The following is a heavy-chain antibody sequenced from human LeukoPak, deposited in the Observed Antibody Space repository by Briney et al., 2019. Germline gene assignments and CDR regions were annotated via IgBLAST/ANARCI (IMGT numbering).Heavy chain of an antibody. CDR3: ATVPHRLVGAPGDY. J-gene: IGHJ4*02. D-gene: IGHD1-26*01. Sequence: ASVKVSCKVSGYTLTELSMHWVRQAPGKGLEWMGGFDPEDGETIYAQKFQGRVTMTEDTSTDTAYMELSSLRSEDTAVYYCATVPHRLVGAPGDYWGQGTLVTVSS. CDR1: GYTLTELS. CDR2: FDPEDGET. V-gene: IGHV1-24*01.